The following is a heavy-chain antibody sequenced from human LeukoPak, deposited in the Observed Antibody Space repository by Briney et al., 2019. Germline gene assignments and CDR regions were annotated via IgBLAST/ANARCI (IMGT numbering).Heavy chain of an antibody. CDR3: ARDLPPDDYGDNPLFFDY. J-gene: IGHJ4*02. Sequence: PGGSLRLSCAASGFTFSSYEMNWVRQAPGKGLEWVSYISSSGSTIYYAGSVKGRFTISRDNAKNSLYLQMNSLRAEDTAVYYCARDLPPDDYGDNPLFFDYWGQGTLVTVSS. D-gene: IGHD4-17*01. V-gene: IGHV3-48*03. CDR1: GFTFSSYE. CDR2: ISSSGSTI.